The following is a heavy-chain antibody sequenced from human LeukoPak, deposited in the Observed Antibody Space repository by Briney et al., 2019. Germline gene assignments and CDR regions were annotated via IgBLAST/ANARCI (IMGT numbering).Heavy chain of an antibody. CDR1: GFTFSSYF. CDR3: AITVDCRATTDCYSYFHH. CDR2: VSNDGTYT. V-gene: IGHV3-74*03. J-gene: IGHJ1*01. Sequence: LGGSLRLSCAASGFTFSSYFTHWVRQAPGKGLVWVSRVSNDGTYTEYADSVKGRFTISRDNAKDTLYLQVNSLRAEDTAVYYCAITVDCRATTDCYSYFHHWGQGTLVTVSS. D-gene: IGHD2-21*02.